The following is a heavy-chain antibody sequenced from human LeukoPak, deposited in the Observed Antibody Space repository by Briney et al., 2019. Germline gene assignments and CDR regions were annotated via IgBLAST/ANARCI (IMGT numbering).Heavy chain of an antibody. CDR3: AREVGPPAWYYYMDV. Sequence: ASVKVSCKASGYTFTNFGISWVRQAPGQGLEGMGWISAYNGNTNYAQKFQGRVTMTRDTSISTAYMELSRLRSEEPAVYYCAREVGPPAWYYYMDVWGKGTTVTISS. V-gene: IGHV1-18*01. CDR2: ISAYNGNT. J-gene: IGHJ6*03. D-gene: IGHD1-26*01. CDR1: GYTFTNFG.